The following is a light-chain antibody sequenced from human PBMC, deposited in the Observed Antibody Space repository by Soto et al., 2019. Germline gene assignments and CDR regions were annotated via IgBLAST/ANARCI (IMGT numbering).Light chain of an antibody. V-gene: IGKV3-20*01. CDR3: QQYGSSPRT. CDR1: QSVSSSY. J-gene: IGKJ1*01. CDR2: GAS. Sequence: EIVLTQSPGTLSLSPGERATLSCRASQSVSSSYLAWYQQKPGQAPRLLIYGASNRATGIPDRFSGSGSGTDFTLTIRRLEPEDFAVYYCQQYGSSPRTFGQGTKVEIK.